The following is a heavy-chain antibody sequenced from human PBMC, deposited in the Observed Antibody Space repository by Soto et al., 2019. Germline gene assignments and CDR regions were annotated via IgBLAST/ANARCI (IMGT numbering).Heavy chain of an antibody. Sequence: QVQLQESGPGLVKPSQTLSLTCTVSGGSLSSGGYYWTWIRQHPGKGLEWIGYIYYSGSTSYNPSLKSRVTVSGDTSKDHFSLKLSSVTAADTAVYYCSRWLQFGSYYGMDVWGQGTTVTVSS. CDR2: IYYSGST. CDR3: SRWLQFGSYYGMDV. V-gene: IGHV4-31*03. CDR1: GGSLSSGGYY. D-gene: IGHD5-12*01. J-gene: IGHJ6*02.